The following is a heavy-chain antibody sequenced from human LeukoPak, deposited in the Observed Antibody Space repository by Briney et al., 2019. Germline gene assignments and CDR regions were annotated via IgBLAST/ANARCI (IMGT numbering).Heavy chain of an antibody. CDR2: IRGSDGST. Sequence: PTGGSLRLSCAASGFPFSTYAMSWVRQAPGKGLEWVSSIRGSDGSTYYADSVKGRFAISRDNSKNTLYLQMNSLRAEDTAVYYCAKVLWNDVYYYYGMDVWGQGTTVTVSS. CDR1: GFPFSTYA. D-gene: IGHD1-1*01. CDR3: AKVLWNDVYYYYGMDV. V-gene: IGHV3-23*01. J-gene: IGHJ6*02.